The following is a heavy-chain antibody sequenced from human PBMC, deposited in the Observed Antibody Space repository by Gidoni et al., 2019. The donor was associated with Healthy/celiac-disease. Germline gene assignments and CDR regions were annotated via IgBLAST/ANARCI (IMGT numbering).Heavy chain of an antibody. Sequence: EVQLVESGGGLVKPGGSLRLSCAASGFTFSSYSMTWVRQAPGKGLEWVSSISSSSSYIYYADSVKGRFTISRDNAKNSLYLQMNSLRAEDTAVYYCARWVAARLVDYWGQGTLVTVSS. D-gene: IGHD6-6*01. CDR3: ARWVAARLVDY. CDR2: ISSSSSYI. V-gene: IGHV3-21*01. CDR1: GFTFSSYS. J-gene: IGHJ4*02.